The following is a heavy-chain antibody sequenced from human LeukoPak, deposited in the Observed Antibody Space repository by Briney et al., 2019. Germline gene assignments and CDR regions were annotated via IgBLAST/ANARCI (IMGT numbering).Heavy chain of an antibody. V-gene: IGHV3-33*01. D-gene: IGHD1-26*01. Sequence: GRSLRLSCAASGFTFSSYGMHWVRQAPGKGLEWVAVIWYDGSNKFYADSVKGRFTISRDNSKNTLYLQMNSLRAEDTAVCYCARETTTLDYWGQGTLVTVSS. CDR2: IWYDGSNK. CDR1: GFTFSSYG. J-gene: IGHJ4*02. CDR3: ARETTTLDY.